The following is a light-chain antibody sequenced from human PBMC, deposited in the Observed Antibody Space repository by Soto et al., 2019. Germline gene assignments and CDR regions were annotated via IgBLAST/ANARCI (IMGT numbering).Light chain of an antibody. Sequence: QSVLTQPASVSGSPGQSITISCTGTSSDVGGYNYVSWYQQHPGKAPKLMIYDVSNRPSGVSNRFSGSKSGNTASLTISGLQAKDEADYYCGAYKATTTPPYVFGTGTKFTV. CDR1: SSDVGGYNY. CDR2: DVS. CDR3: GAYKATTTPPYV. V-gene: IGLV2-14*01. J-gene: IGLJ1*01.